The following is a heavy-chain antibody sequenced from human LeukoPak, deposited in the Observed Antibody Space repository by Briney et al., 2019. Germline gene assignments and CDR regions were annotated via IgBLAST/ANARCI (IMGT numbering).Heavy chain of an antibody. CDR1: GFTFSSYW. CDR2: INSDGSTT. CDR3: AKDRIGGGYYMDV. V-gene: IGHV3-74*01. J-gene: IGHJ6*03. Sequence: GGSLRLSCAASGFTFSSYWMHWVRQAPGKGLVWVSRINSDGSTTSYADSVKGRFTISRDNAKNTLYLQMNSLRAEDTAVYYCAKDRIGGGYYMDVWGKGTTVTISS. D-gene: IGHD3-10*01.